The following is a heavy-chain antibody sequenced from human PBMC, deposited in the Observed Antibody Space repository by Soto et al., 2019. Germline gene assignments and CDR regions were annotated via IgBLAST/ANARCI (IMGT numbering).Heavy chain of an antibody. CDR3: ARRKGAYYYDSSGYPEMIDY. CDR2: IYYSGST. D-gene: IGHD3-22*01. Sequence: QVQLQESGPGLVKPSQTLSLTCTVSGGSISSGDYYWSWIRQPPGKGLEWIGYIYYSGSTYYNPSLKSRVTISVDTSKNQFSLKLSSVTAADTAVYYCARRKGAYYYDSSGYPEMIDYWGQGTLVTVSS. V-gene: IGHV4-30-4*01. CDR1: GGSISSGDYY. J-gene: IGHJ4*02.